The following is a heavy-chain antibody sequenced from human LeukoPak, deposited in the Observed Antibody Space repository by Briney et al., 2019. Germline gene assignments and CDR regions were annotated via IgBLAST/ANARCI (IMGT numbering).Heavy chain of an antibody. CDR3: ARHGDVRYFDWLKDGFGY. Sequence: SSETLSLTCAVYGGSFSGYYWSWIRQPPGKGLEWIGEINHSGSTNYNPSLKSRVTISVDTSKNQFSLKLSSVTAADTAVYYCARHGDVRYFDWLKDGFGYWGQGTLVTVSS. V-gene: IGHV4-34*01. D-gene: IGHD3-9*01. CDR2: INHSGST. J-gene: IGHJ4*02. CDR1: GGSFSGYY.